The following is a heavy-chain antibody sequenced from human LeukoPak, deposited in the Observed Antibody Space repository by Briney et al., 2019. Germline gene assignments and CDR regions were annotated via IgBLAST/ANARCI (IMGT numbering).Heavy chain of an antibody. V-gene: IGHV4-39*01. CDR2: IYDSGTT. D-gene: IGHD5-12*01. Sequence: SETLSLTCTVSGDSTSSSTYYWDWIRQAPGKGLEWIGNIYDSGTTHYNPSLKSRVTISGDTSKSQFSLKLNSVTAADTAIYYCATHRRSGSGGSENAFEIWGQGTMVTVSS. CDR1: GDSTSSSTYY. J-gene: IGHJ3*02. CDR3: ATHRRSGSGGSENAFEI.